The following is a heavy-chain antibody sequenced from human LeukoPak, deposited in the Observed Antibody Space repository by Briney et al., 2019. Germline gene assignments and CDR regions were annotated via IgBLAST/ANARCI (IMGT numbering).Heavy chain of an antibody. D-gene: IGHD6-13*01. J-gene: IGHJ5*02. V-gene: IGHV1-2*02. CDR3: ARYSGPTIAAAGGNWFDP. CDR2: INPNSGGT. CDR1: GYTFTGYY. Sequence: ASVKLSCKASGYTFTGYYMHWVRQAPGQGLEWMGWINPNSGGTNYAQKFQGRVTMTRDTSISTAYMGLSRLRSDDTAVYYCARYSGPTIAAAGGNWFDPWGQGTLVTVSS.